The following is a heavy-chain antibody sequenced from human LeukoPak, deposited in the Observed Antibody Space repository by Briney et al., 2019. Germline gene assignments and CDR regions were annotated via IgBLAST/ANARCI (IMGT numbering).Heavy chain of an antibody. J-gene: IGHJ4*02. Sequence: GGSLRLSCAASGFTFSSYWMHWVRQAPGKGLVWVSRINTDGTTTHYAESVKGRFTISRDNAKNTLYLQMNSLRAEDTAVYYCAKDTSAAIFDYWGQGTLVTVSS. V-gene: IGHV3-74*01. CDR2: INTDGTTT. CDR1: GFTFSSYW. CDR3: AKDTSAAIFDY. D-gene: IGHD6-13*01.